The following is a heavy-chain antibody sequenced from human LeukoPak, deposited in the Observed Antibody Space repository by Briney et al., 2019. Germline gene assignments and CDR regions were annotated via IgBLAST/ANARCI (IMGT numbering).Heavy chain of an antibody. V-gene: IGHV4-61*02. D-gene: IGHD5-18*01. CDR2: IYTSGST. CDR3: ASSSGYSYGYEYDY. J-gene: IGHJ4*02. CDR1: GGSISSGSYY. Sequence: SETLSLTCTVSGGSISSGSYYWSWIRQPAGKGLEWIGRIYTSGSTNYIPSLRSRVTISVDTSKNQFSLKLSSVTAADTAVYYCASSSGYSYGYEYDYWGQGTLVTVSS.